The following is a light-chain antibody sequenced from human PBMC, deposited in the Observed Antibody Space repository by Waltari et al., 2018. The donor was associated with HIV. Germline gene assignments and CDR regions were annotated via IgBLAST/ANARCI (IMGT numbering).Light chain of an antibody. CDR3: CSYAGSSGV. Sequence: QSVLIQPPSVSGTPGQRVTISCSGRRSNIGSNDVTWYQQLPGTAPKLLIYSNNRRPSGVPERFSGSKSGTSASLAISGLQSEDEADYYCCSYAGSSGVFGTGTKVTVL. V-gene: IGLV1-44*01. CDR1: RSNIGSND. CDR2: SNN. J-gene: IGLJ1*01.